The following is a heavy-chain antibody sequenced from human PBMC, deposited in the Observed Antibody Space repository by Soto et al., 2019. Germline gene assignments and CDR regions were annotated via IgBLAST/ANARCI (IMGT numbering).Heavy chain of an antibody. CDR1: GFTFSSYG. CDR3: AKEQYCSGGSCYPDY. V-gene: IGHV3-30*18. D-gene: IGHD2-15*01. J-gene: IGHJ4*02. CDR2: ISYDGSNK. Sequence: SLRLSCAASGFTFSSYGMHWVRQAPGKGLEWVAVISYDGSNKYYADSVKGRFTISRDNSKNTLYLQMNSLRAEDTAVYYCAKEQYCSGGSCYPDYWGQGTLVTVSS.